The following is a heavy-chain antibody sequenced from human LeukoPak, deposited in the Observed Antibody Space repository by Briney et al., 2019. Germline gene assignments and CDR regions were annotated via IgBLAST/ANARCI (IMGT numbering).Heavy chain of an antibody. D-gene: IGHD4-11*01. CDR3: ARGRSNYGDFYY. J-gene: IGHJ4*02. CDR1: GLSFSNHW. V-gene: IGHV3-74*01. CDR2: INGDGSSI. Sequence: GGSLRLSCEASGLSFSNHWMHWVRQVPGEGLVWVSRINGDGSSINYADSVKGRFTISRDNAKNTVYLQMNSLRVEDTAVYYCARGRSNYGDFYYWGQGTLVTVSS.